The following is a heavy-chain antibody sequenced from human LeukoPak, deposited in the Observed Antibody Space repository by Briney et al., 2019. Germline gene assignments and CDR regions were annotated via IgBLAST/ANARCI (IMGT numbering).Heavy chain of an antibody. J-gene: IGHJ4*02. CDR1: AFTFRTYS. CDR2: ISGSTSYI. V-gene: IGHV3-21*01. D-gene: IGHD6-19*01. CDR3: ARDAAGWSRDY. Sequence: GGSLRLSCVASAFTFRTYSMHWVRQAPGKGLEWVSSISGSTSYIYYADSVKGRFTISRDDAKNLVYLQMNSLRAEDTAVYFCARDAAGWSRDYWGQGTLVTVSS.